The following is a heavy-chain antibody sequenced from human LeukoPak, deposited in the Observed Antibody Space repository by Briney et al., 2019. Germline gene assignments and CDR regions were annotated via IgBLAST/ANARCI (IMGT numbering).Heavy chain of an antibody. CDR1: GFTINNAW. D-gene: IGHD1-14*01. Sequence: GGSLRPSCAASGFTINNAWMSWVRQGPGRGLEWVGRLTSRTDGGTTDYAAPVKGRFTISRDDSKNTLYLQMNSLKTEDTAVYYCTTVGNPAYFASWGQGTLVTVSS. CDR2: LTSRTDGGTT. J-gene: IGHJ4*02. V-gene: IGHV3-15*01. CDR3: TTVGNPAYFAS.